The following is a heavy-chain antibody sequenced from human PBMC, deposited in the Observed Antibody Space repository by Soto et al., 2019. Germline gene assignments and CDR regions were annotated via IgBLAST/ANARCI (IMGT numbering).Heavy chain of an antibody. V-gene: IGHV4-34*01. CDR1: GGSFRGYY. CDR2: INHSGRT. J-gene: IGHJ4*02. Sequence: QVQLQQWGAGLLKPSETLSLSCAVYGGSFRGYYWSWIRQPPGRGLEWIGEINHSGRTNYNTSLKSRVSISVDTSKNQISLKMNSVTAADTAVYYCARAGDNSGYSDYWGQGTLVTVSS. D-gene: IGHD3-22*01. CDR3: ARAGDNSGYSDY.